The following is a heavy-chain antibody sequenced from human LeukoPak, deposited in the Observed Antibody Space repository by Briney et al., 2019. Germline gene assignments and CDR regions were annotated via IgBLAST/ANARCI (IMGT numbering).Heavy chain of an antibody. J-gene: IGHJ4*02. D-gene: IGHD3-22*01. Sequence: GGSLRLSCAASGFTLSEYGIHWVRQAPGKGLEWVAALSYDGRDRYYADSVNGRFTISRDISSDTVSLQMNSLRVEDTAVYFCARDRINMMVLVHDSGLGLWGQGTLVTVSS. CDR3: ARDRINMMVLVHDSGLGL. V-gene: IGHV3-30*01. CDR2: LSYDGRDR. CDR1: GFTLSEYG.